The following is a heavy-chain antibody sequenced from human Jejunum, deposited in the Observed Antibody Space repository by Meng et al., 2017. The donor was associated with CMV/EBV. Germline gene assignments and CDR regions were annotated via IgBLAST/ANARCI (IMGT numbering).Heavy chain of an antibody. CDR1: GGSGTSGNYY. CDR2: IYYTGSS. J-gene: IGHJ4*02. Sequence: TVSGGSGTSGNYYWNWIRQPPGEGLEWIGWIYYTGSSSYNPSLKSRATITLDTSKNQFSLKMTSVIAADTAVYYCARSTTGPGDYWGQGTLGTVSS. D-gene: IGHD1-1*01. V-gene: IGHV4-61*01. CDR3: ARSTTGPGDY.